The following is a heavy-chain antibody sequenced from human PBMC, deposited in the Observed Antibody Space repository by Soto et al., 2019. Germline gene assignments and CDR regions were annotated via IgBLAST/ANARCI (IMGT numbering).Heavy chain of an antibody. CDR3: ARSLFLASTDAEPFDY. D-gene: IGHD3-3*02. J-gene: IGHJ4*02. Sequence: EVQLLESGGGLVHPGGSLVLSCAASRVTFSSYAMSWVRQAPGKGLELVSSISGGGNDAYYADSVKGRFTISRDNSQNTLYLQMSSLRADDTAVYYCARSLFLASTDAEPFDYWGQGALVTVSS. V-gene: IGHV3-23*01. CDR2: ISGGGNDA. CDR1: RVTFSSYA.